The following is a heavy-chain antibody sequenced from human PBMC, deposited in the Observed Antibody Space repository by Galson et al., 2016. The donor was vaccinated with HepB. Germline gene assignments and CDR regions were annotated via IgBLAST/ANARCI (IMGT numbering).Heavy chain of an antibody. CDR2: IPYDGRNI. Sequence: SLRLSCAASGFTFSKYTMHWVRQAPGKGLELVALIPYDGRNIYYADSVKGQFFIPRDNSKNTLYLQMNSLRPEDTAVYYCARDREQQLPDYIFYYYGMDVWGQGTTVTVSS. V-gene: IGHV3-30*04. CDR1: GFTFSKYT. D-gene: IGHD6-13*01. CDR3: ARDREQQLPDYIFYYYGMDV. J-gene: IGHJ6*02.